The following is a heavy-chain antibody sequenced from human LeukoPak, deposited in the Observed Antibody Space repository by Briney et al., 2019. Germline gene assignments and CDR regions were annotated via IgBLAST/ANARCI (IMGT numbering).Heavy chain of an antibody. Sequence: GGSLRLSCIASGFSFSGHWMHWARQLPGKGLVWVSRISPTGSTTSYADSVKGRFTVSRDNAKNTLYLQVNNLRAEDTAVYYCARGPNSSWSGLDFWGQGTLLTASS. J-gene: IGHJ4*02. D-gene: IGHD6-6*01. CDR3: ARGPNSSWSGLDF. CDR2: ISPTGSTT. V-gene: IGHV3-74*01. CDR1: GFSFSGHW.